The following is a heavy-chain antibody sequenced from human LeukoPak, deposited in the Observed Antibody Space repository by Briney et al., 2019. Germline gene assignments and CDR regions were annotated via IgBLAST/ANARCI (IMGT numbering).Heavy chain of an antibody. CDR2: IYPGDSDT. J-gene: IGHJ4*02. CDR3: ARTSIPAPGTFDY. Sequence: GESLEISCKGSGYRFNTFWIGRVRQMPGKGLEWMGPIYPGDSDTRYSPSFQGQVAISADKSITTAYLQWSSLEASDTAMYYCARTSIPAPGTFDYWGQGTLVTVSS. D-gene: IGHD6-13*01. V-gene: IGHV5-51*01. CDR1: GYRFNTFW.